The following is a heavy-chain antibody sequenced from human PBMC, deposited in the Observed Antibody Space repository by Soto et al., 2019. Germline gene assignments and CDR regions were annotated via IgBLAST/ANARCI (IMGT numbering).Heavy chain of an antibody. CDR2: IRSRANSYAT. D-gene: IGHD3-22*01. CDR3: TRPADGGSGYTFDQ. CDR1: GFIFSGSA. Sequence: GGSLRLSCAASGFIFSGSALHWVRQASGKGLEWVGRIRSRANSYATPYAASVKGRFTISRDDSKNTAYLQMNSLKTEDTAVYYCTRPADGGSGYTFDQWGQGTLVTVSS. V-gene: IGHV3-73*01. J-gene: IGHJ4*02.